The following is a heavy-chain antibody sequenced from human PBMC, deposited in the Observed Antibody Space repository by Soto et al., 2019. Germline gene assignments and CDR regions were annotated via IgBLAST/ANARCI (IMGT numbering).Heavy chain of an antibody. J-gene: IGHJ4*02. CDR2: IYYTGDT. CDR1: GDSMTSGGYY. V-gene: IGHV4-31*03. Sequence: SETLALTCSVSGDSMTSGGYYWSWVRHHPGKGLEWVGCIYYTGDTYFNPSLKSRITVSMDTSKNEFSLKLTSVASADTAVYFCGRRAPRPRDVPNYIHFWGQGTPVTVSS. D-gene: IGHD1-7*01. CDR3: GRRAPRPRDVPNYIHF.